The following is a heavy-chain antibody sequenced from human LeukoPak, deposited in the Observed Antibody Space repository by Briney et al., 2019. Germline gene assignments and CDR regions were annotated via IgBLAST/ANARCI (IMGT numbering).Heavy chain of an antibody. CDR3: ARTVGATGAFDI. V-gene: IGHV1-18*01. CDR1: GYTFTSYG. J-gene: IGHJ3*02. CDR2: ISAYNGNT. Sequence: ASVKVSCKASGYTFTSYGISWVRQAPGQGLEWMGWISAYNGNTNYAQKLQGRVTMPTDPSTSTAYMELRSLRSDDTAVYYCARTVGATGAFDIWGQGTMVIVSS. D-gene: IGHD1-26*01.